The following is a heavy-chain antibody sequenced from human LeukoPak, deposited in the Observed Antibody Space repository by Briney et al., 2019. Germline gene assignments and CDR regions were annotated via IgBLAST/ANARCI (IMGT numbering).Heavy chain of an antibody. J-gene: IGHJ5*02. CDR2: MYYSGST. Sequence: SETLSLTCTVSGGSISSSSYYWGWIRQPPGKGLEWIGSMYYSGSTYYNPSLKSRVTISVDTSKNQFSLKLSSVTAADTAVYYCARHTPGIAAAGKWFDPWGQGTLVTVSS. CDR3: ARHTPGIAAAGKWFDP. D-gene: IGHD6-13*01. V-gene: IGHV4-39*01. CDR1: GGSISSSSYY.